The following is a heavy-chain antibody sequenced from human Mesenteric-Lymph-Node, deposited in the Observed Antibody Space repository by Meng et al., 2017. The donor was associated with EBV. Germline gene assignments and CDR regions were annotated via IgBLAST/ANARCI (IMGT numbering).Heavy chain of an antibody. CDR2: YSSGNT. Sequence: QVELQECGPGLVKPSETLSLSCTVSGGSVSSGSYYWSWIRQPPGKGLEWIGYSSGNTYYNPSLKSRVSISLDTSKNQFFLKLTSVTAADTAVYYCARGNYNFGQNFDYWGQGTLVTVSS. V-gene: IGHV4-30-4*01. J-gene: IGHJ4*02. CDR3: ARGNYNFGQNFDY. D-gene: IGHD1-1*01. CDR1: GGSVSSGSYY.